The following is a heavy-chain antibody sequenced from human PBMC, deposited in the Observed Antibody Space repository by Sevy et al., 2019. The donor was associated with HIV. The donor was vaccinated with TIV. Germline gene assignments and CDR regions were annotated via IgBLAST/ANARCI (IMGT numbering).Heavy chain of an antibody. CDR2: INHSGST. V-gene: IGHV4-34*01. CDR3: ARYRVAGNFDY. Sequence: SEALSLTCAVYGGSFSGYYWNWIRQPPGKGLEWIGEINHSGSTNYNPSLKSRVTISVDTSKNQFSLKLSSVTAADTAVYYCARYRVAGNFDYWGQGTLVTVSS. D-gene: IGHD6-19*01. CDR1: GGSFSGYY. J-gene: IGHJ4*02.